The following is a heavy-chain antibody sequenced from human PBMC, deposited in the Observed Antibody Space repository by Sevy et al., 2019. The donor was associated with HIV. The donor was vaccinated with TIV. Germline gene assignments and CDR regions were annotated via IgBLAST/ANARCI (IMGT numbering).Heavy chain of an antibody. V-gene: IGHV3-48*03. CDR1: GFNFRSYE. Sequence: GGSLRLSCAASGFNFRSYEMNWVRQAPGKGLYWVSYITSSGGDMYYADSVKGRFTISRDNAKNSLHLQMNSLTAEDTAVYYCAREAAATRGMDVWGKGTTVTVSS. D-gene: IGHD6-13*01. J-gene: IGHJ6*04. CDR2: ITSSGGDM. CDR3: AREAAATRGMDV.